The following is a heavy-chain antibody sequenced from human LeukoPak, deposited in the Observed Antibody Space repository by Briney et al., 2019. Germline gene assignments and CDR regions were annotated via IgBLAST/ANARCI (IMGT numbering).Heavy chain of an antibody. CDR1: GYSISSGYY. J-gene: IGHJ3*02. CDR2: IYHSGST. V-gene: IGHV4-38-2*02. CDR3: ARDIGTYGSGSYYSDAFDI. D-gene: IGHD3-10*01. Sequence: PSETLSLTCAVSGYSISSGYYWGWIRQPPGRGLEWIRSIYHSGSTYYNPSLKSRVTISVDTSKNQFSLKLSSVTAADTAVYYCARDIGTYGSGSYYSDAFDIWGQGTMVTVSS.